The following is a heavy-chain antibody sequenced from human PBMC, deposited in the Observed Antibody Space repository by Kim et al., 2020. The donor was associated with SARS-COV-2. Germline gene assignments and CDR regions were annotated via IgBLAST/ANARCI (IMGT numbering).Heavy chain of an antibody. D-gene: IGHD5-18*01. CDR2: ISAYDGDT. J-gene: IGHJ4*02. Sequence: ASVKVSCKTSGYTFTSFPINWVRQAPGQGLEWMGWISAYDGDTNYAQNLQGRGVLTTDTSTSTAYMELRSRTSDDTAVYYCAREGYGSDYWGKGTLGTV. CDR1: GYTFTSFP. CDR3: AREGYGSDY. V-gene: IGHV1-18*01.